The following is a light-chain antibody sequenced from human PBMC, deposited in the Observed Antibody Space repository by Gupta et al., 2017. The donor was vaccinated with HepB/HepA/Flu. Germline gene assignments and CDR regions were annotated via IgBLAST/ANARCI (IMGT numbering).Light chain of an antibody. J-gene: IGLJ3*02. CDR3: SSYACTTPVV. Sequence: QSALTQPPSASGSPGQSVTISCTGTSSDVGGYNYVSWYQQHPGKAPKLIIYEVSKRPSGVPDRFSGSKSGNTASLTVSGLQAEDEADYYCSSYACTTPVVLGGGTKVTVL. V-gene: IGLV2-8*01. CDR1: SSDVGGYNY. CDR2: EVS.